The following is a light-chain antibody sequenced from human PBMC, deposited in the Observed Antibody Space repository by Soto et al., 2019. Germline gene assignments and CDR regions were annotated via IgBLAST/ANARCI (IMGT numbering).Light chain of an antibody. CDR2: EVS. V-gene: IGLV2-14*01. Sequence: QSALTQPASVSGSPGQSITISCTGTSSDVGGYNYVSWYQQHPGKAPKLMIYEVSNRPSGVSNRFSGSKSGNTASLTISGLQAEDEADYYCISYAGPNFVVFGGGTKLTVL. CDR1: SSDVGGYNY. J-gene: IGLJ2*01. CDR3: ISYAGPNFVV.